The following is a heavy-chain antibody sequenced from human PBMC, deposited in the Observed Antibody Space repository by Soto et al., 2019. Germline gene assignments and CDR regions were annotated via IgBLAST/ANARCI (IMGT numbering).Heavy chain of an antibody. J-gene: IGHJ1*01. Sequence: SETLSLTCPFSGGSISSSSYYLGWLRQAPGKGLEWIGSIYYSGSTYYNPSLKSRVTISVDTSKNQFSLKLSSVTAADTAVYYCATLANYRPHQFHHWGQGTLVTVSS. CDR1: GGSISSSSYY. D-gene: IGHD1-7*01. V-gene: IGHV4-39*01. CDR3: ATLANYRPHQFHH. CDR2: IYYSGST.